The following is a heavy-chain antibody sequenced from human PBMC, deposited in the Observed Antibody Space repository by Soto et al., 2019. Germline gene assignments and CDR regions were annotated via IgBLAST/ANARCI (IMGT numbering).Heavy chain of an antibody. D-gene: IGHD1-7*01. V-gene: IGHV4-39*01. J-gene: IGHJ5*02. Sequence: QLQLQESGPGLVKPSETLSLTCTVSGGSISSSSYYWGWIRQPPGKGLEWIGSIYYSGSTYYNPSLKSRVTISVDTSXNXXSLKLSSVTAADTAVXXXXXXSWNYQFDPWGQGTLVTVSS. CDR3: XXXSWNYQFDP. CDR1: GGSISSSSYY. CDR2: IYYSGST.